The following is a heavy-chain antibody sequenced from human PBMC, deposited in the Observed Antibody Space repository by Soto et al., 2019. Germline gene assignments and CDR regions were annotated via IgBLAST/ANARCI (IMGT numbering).Heavy chain of an antibody. CDR3: ARQSDHNDFWSCYLGGWFDP. CDR1: GGSISSGSYY. D-gene: IGHD3-3*01. J-gene: IGHJ5*02. CDR2: IYYSGST. Sequence: QLQLQESGPGLVKPSETLSLTCTVSGGSISSGSYYWGWIRQPPGKGLKWIGSIYYSGSTNYNPSLKSRVSISVDTSKNHFSLKLSSVTAADTAVYYCARQSDHNDFWSCYLGGWFDPWGQGTLVTVSS. V-gene: IGHV4-39*01.